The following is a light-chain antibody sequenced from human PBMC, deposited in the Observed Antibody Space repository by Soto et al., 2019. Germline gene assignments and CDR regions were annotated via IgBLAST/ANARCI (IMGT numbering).Light chain of an antibody. CDR1: QSVSSSY. V-gene: IGKV3-20*01. J-gene: IGKJ1*01. CDR3: LHYGSSPQWT. Sequence: EIVLTQSPGTLSLSPGESATLSCRASQSVSSSYLAWYQQKHGQAPRLLIYGASSRATGIPDRISGSGSRTDFTLIISRLEPKYFAVYYCLHYGSSPQWTFGQGTKVEIQ. CDR2: GAS.